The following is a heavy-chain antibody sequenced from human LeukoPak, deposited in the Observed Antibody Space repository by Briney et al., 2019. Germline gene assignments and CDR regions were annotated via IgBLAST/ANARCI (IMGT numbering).Heavy chain of an antibody. CDR2: IRSKADGGTP. CDR3: TTRSPARYCSDGACYSGADY. CDR1: GFSFSDAW. D-gene: IGHD2-15*01. V-gene: IGHV3-15*07. Sequence: GGSLRLSCAASGFSFSDAWMNWVRQAPGKGLEWVGHIRSKADGGTPDYIAPVKGGFTISRDDSKDTLYLQMNSLNTEDTAMYYCTTRSPARYCSDGACYSGADYWGQGTLVTVSS. J-gene: IGHJ4*02.